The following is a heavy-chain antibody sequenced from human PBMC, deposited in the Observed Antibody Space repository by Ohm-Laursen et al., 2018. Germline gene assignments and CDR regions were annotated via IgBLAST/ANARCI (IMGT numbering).Heavy chain of an antibody. CDR2: MNPKSGDT. V-gene: IGHV1-8*01. J-gene: IGHJ4*02. D-gene: IGHD3-3*01. Sequence: ATVKISCKTSGYTFINYDIHWVRQASGQGLEWMGWMNPKSGDTGYAHKFQGRVTMARNASISTANMELSSLRSEDTAVYYCARDQYYDFWSGNPSFFDYWGQGTLVTVSS. CDR3: ARDQYYDFWSGNPSFFDY. CDR1: GYTFINYD.